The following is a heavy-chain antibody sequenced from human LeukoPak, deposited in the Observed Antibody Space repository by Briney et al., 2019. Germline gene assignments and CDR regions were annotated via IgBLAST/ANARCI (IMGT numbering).Heavy chain of an antibody. CDR2: INPKNGGA. CDR3: ARDLGDFYGNNWALDY. D-gene: IGHD2/OR15-2a*01. V-gene: IGHV1-2*02. Sequence: ASVKVSCKASGYTFGDYFIHWVRQAPGQGPEWMGWINPKNGGADSARRFQGRVTMTRDMSISTVYLEVTRLTSDDSAVYYCARDLGDFYGNNWALDYWGQGTLLTVSS. J-gene: IGHJ4*02. CDR1: GYTFGDYF.